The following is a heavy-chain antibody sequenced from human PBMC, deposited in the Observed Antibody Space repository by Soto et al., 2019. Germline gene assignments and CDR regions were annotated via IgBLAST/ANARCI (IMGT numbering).Heavy chain of an antibody. D-gene: IGHD2-2*01. CDR2: IIPIFGTA. CDR1: GGTFSSYA. V-gene: IGHV1-69*13. Sequence: SVKVSCKASGGTFSSYAISWVRQAPGQGLEWVGGIIPIFGTANYAQKFQGRVTITADESTSTAYMELSSLRSEDTAVYYCARDRGDIVVVPAAMLGVGDTYYYGMYVWGQGATVTVS. J-gene: IGHJ6*02. CDR3: ARDRGDIVVVPAAMLGVGDTYYYGMYV.